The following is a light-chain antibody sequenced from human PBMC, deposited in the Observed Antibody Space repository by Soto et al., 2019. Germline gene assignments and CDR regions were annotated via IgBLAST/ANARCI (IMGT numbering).Light chain of an antibody. Sequence: QSALTQPASVSGSPGQSITISCTGTSSDVGGYNYVSWYQQHPGKAPKLMIYDVSNRPSGVSNRFSGSKSGNTASLTISGLQAEVEADYYCRSYTSSSTLEVFGGGTKLTVL. CDR2: DVS. J-gene: IGLJ2*01. CDR3: RSYTSSSTLEV. V-gene: IGLV2-14*01. CDR1: SSDVGGYNY.